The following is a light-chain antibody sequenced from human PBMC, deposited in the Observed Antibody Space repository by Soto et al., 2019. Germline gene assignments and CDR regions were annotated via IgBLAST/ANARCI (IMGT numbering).Light chain of an antibody. CDR3: QQYYSSFT. Sequence: IVLTQSPATLSLSPGEGATLSCTASQHVTTTYIAWYQQKFGQAPRLLIYGASTRATGTPDRFTGGGFGTDFTLTISRVEPEDFAVYYCQQYYSSFTFGGGTKVAIK. J-gene: IGKJ4*01. CDR1: QHVTTTY. V-gene: IGKV3-20*01. CDR2: GAS.